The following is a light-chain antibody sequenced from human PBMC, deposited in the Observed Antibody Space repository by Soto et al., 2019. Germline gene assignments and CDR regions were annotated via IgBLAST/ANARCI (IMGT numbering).Light chain of an antibody. CDR2: EVS. Sequence: QSALTQPASVSGSPGQSITISCTGTSSDVGGYIYVSWYQQHPGKAPKLMIYEVSSRPSGVSNRFSDSKSGNTASLTISGLQAEDEADYYCSSYTSSSTYVFGTGTKLTVL. CDR1: SSDVGGYIY. J-gene: IGLJ1*01. CDR3: SSYTSSSTYV. V-gene: IGLV2-14*01.